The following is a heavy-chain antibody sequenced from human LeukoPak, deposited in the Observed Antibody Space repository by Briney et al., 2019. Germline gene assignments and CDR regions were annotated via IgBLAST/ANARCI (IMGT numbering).Heavy chain of an antibody. D-gene: IGHD6-13*01. CDR2: IYHSGST. V-gene: IGHV4-4*02. CDR3: ARDRGSSWSRRAFDI. CDR1: GGSISSSNW. J-gene: IGHJ3*02. Sequence: SGTLSLTCAVSGGSISSSNWWRWVRQPPGKGLEWIGEIYHSGSTNYNPFLKSRVTISVDKSKNQFSLKLSSVTAADTAVYYCARDRGSSWSRRAFDIWGQGTMVTVSS.